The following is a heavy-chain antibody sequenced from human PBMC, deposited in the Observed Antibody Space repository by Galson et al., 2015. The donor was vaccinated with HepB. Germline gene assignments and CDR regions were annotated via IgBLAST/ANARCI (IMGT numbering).Heavy chain of an antibody. CDR2: IWFDGSNE. J-gene: IGHJ4*02. D-gene: IGHD5-24*01. CDR3: AREIKGRWYHFDH. Sequence: SLRLSCAASGFDFSIYGMNWVRQAPGKGLEWVAVIWFDGSNEDYLDSVKGRFTISRDNSQKTLYLRMNSLRAEDTAVYYCAREIKGRWYHFDHWGQGALVTVSS. V-gene: IGHV3-33*01. CDR1: GFDFSIYG.